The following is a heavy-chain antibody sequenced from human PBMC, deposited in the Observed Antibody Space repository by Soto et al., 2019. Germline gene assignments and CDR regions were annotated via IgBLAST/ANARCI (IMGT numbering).Heavy chain of an antibody. Sequence: EVQLLESGGGLVQPGGSLRLSCAASGFTFSSYAMSWVRQAPGKGLGWVSTITNSGGRTYYADSVKGRFAISRDNSKNTLYLQMTSLRPEDTAVYYCASLSTVLLPTAMTGWFDPWGQGTLVTVSS. CDR3: ASLSTVLLPTAMTGWFDP. CDR1: GFTFSSYA. D-gene: IGHD2-2*01. V-gene: IGHV3-23*01. J-gene: IGHJ5*02. CDR2: ITNSGGRT.